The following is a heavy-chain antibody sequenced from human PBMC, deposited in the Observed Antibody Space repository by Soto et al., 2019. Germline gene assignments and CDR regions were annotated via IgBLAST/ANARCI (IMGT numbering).Heavy chain of an antibody. D-gene: IGHD4-17*01. CDR1: GGSISSYY. J-gene: IGHJ4*02. Sequence: QVQLQESGPGLVKPSETLSLTCTVSGGSISSYYWSWIRQPPGKGLEWIGYIHYSGRTKYHPSLKSRVTISVDTSKDQFSLRLSSVTAADTAVYFCARGGDYAGLFDYWGQGTLVTVSS. CDR2: IHYSGRT. CDR3: ARGGDYAGLFDY. V-gene: IGHV4-59*01.